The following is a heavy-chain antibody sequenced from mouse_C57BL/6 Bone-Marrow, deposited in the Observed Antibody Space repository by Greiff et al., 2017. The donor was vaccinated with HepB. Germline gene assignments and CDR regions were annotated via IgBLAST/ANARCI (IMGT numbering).Heavy chain of an antibody. CDR2: IDPNSGGT. J-gene: IGHJ4*01. D-gene: IGHD1-1*01. Sequence: VKLQQPGAELVKPGASVKLSCKASGYTFTSYWMHWVKQRPGRGLEWIGRIDPNSGGTKYNEKFKSKATLTVDKPSSTAYMQLSSLTSEDSAVYYCARLYGPYAMDYWGQGTSVTVSS. CDR1: GYTFTSYW. V-gene: IGHV1-72*01. CDR3: ARLYGPYAMDY.